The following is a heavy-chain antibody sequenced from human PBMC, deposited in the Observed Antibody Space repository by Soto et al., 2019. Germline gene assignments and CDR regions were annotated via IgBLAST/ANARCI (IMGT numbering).Heavy chain of an antibody. CDR3: ARHRRTTVAKFYFDN. D-gene: IGHD4-17*01. V-gene: IGHV4-59*08. Sequence: QVQLQESGPGLVKPSETLSLTCTVSDGSINSYCWSWIRQPPGKGLEWIAYIFDSGNANYNPSLKSRVTISVDTSKNQFSLKLTSVTAADTAVYYCARHRRTTVAKFYFDNWGQGALVTVSS. CDR2: IFDSGNA. J-gene: IGHJ4*02. CDR1: DGSINSYC.